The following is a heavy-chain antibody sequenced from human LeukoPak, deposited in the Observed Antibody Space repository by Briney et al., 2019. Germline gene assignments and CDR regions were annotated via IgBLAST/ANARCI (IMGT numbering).Heavy chain of an antibody. V-gene: IGHV4-39*01. Sequence: SETLSLTCTVSGGSISSSSYYWGWIRQPPGKGLEWIGSIYYSGSTYYNPSLKSRVTISVDTSKNQFSLKLSSVTAADTAVYYCARHTEIAARPGAFDIWGQGTMVTVSS. J-gene: IGHJ3*02. CDR2: IYYSGST. CDR1: GGSISSSSYY. D-gene: IGHD6-6*01. CDR3: ARHTEIAARPGAFDI.